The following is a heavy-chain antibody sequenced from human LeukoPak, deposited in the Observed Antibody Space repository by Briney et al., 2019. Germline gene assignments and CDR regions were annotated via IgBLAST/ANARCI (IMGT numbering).Heavy chain of an antibody. Sequence: ASVKVSCKASGYTFTSYGISWVRQAPGQGLEWMGWISAYNGNTNYAQTLQGRVTMTTDTSTSTAYMELSSLRSEDTAVYYCARGASAAAGTYYFDYWGQGTPVTVSS. CDR1: GYTFTSYG. V-gene: IGHV1-18*01. CDR3: ARGASAAAGTYYFDY. J-gene: IGHJ4*02. CDR2: ISAYNGNT. D-gene: IGHD6-13*01.